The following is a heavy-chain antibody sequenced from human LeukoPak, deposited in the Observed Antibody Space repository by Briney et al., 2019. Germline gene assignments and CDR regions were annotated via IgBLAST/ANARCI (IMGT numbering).Heavy chain of an antibody. D-gene: IGHD4-23*01. CDR1: GGSISGYY. CDR2: IYYSGST. CDR3: ARSVVTLYWYFDL. Sequence: SETLSLTCTVSGGSISGYYYNWIRQPPGKGLAWIGYIYYSGSTNYNPSLKSRVTISLDTSKNQFSLKLSSVTTADTAVYYGARSVVTLYWYFDLWGRGTLVTVSS. J-gene: IGHJ2*01. V-gene: IGHV4-59*01.